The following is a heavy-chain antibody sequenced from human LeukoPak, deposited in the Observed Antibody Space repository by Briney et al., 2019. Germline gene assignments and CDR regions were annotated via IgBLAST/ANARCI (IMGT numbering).Heavy chain of an antibody. Sequence: SETLSLTCAVYSGSLSGYYWSWIRQPPGKGLEWIGEINDSGSTNYNPSLKSRVTISVDTSKNQFSLKLSSVTAADTAVYYCARGQKDGCSSTSCYAGYYYYYGMDVWGKGTTVTVSS. J-gene: IGHJ6*04. CDR2: INDSGST. V-gene: IGHV4-34*01. CDR3: ARGQKDGCSSTSCYAGYYYYYGMDV. CDR1: SGSLSGYY. D-gene: IGHD2-2*01.